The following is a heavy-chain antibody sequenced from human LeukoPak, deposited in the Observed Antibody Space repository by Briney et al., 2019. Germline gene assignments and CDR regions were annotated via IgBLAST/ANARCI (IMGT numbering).Heavy chain of an antibody. CDR1: GGSFSGYY. CDR3: ARGLVFDP. D-gene: IGHD2-15*01. V-gene: IGHV4-4*08. J-gene: IGHJ5*02. CDR2: IYTSGST. Sequence: SETLSLTCAVYGGSFSGYYWSWIRQPPGKGLEWIGRIYTSGSTNYNPSLKSRVTISVDTSKNQFSLKLSSVTAADTAVYYCARGLVFDPWGQGTLVTVSS.